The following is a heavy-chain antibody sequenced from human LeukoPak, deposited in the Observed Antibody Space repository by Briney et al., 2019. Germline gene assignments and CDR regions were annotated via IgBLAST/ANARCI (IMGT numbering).Heavy chain of an antibody. V-gene: IGHV4-59*01. J-gene: IGHJ4*02. CDR1: GGCISSYY. Sequence: SETLSLTCTVSGGCISSYYWSWIRQPPGKGLEWIGYIYYSGSTNYNPSLKSRVTISVDTSKNQFSLKLSSVTAADTAVYYCAREGNIYGDYGAWGQGTLVTVSS. CDR3: AREGNIYGDYGA. D-gene: IGHD4-17*01. CDR2: IYYSGST.